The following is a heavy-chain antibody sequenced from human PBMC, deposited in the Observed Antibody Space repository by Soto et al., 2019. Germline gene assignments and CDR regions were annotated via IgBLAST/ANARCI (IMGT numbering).Heavy chain of an antibody. D-gene: IGHD2-2*01. CDR2: ISGSGAST. CDR3: AKTVSCSSASCYYYYYYGMDV. Sequence: GGSLRLSCAASGFTFSSYAMSWVRQAPGKGLEWVSAISGSGASTYYADSVKGRFTISRDNSKSTLYLQVDSLRAEDTAVFYCAKTVSCSSASCYYYYYYGMDVWGQGTTVTVSS. CDR1: GFTFSSYA. J-gene: IGHJ6*02. V-gene: IGHV3-23*01.